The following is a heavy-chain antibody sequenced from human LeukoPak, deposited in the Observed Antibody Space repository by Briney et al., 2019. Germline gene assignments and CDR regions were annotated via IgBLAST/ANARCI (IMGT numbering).Heavy chain of an antibody. Sequence: QAGGSLRLSCAASGFTFSTAWMNWVRQAPGKGLEWVSTVSGGAGSTYYADSVKGRFTISRDNSKNTLYLQMNSLRAEDTAIYYCAKAAMVRGVPDYWSQGTLVTVSS. CDR1: GFTFSTAW. J-gene: IGHJ4*02. CDR2: VSGGAGST. CDR3: AKAAMVRGVPDY. V-gene: IGHV3-23*01. D-gene: IGHD3-10*01.